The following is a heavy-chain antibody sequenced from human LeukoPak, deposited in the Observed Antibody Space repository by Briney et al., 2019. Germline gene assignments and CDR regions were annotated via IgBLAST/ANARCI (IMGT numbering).Heavy chain of an antibody. CDR3: ARGSNPKTYNFWSGPEFQH. D-gene: IGHD3-3*01. V-gene: IGHV3-23*01. CDR1: GFTFSSYG. J-gene: IGHJ1*01. CDR2: ISGSGGST. Sequence: GGSLRLSCAASGFTFSSYGMHWVRQAPGKGLEWVSAISGSGGSTYYADSVKGRFTISRDNSKNTLYLQMNSQRAEDTAVYYCARGSNPKTYNFWSGPEFQHWGQGTLVTVSS.